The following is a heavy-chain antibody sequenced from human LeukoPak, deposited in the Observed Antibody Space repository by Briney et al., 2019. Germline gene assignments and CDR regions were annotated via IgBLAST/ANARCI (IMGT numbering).Heavy chain of an antibody. CDR1: GLTFPNTS. Sequence: GSPLRLSSAASGLTFPNTSMHWIRQAPSKGLEWVANIKQDGSEKYYVDSVKGRFTISRDNAKNSLYLQMNSLRAEDTAVYYCARGSSSSGLVWGQGTLVTVSS. CDR2: IKQDGSEK. J-gene: IGHJ4*02. V-gene: IGHV3-7*05. CDR3: ARGSSSSGLV. D-gene: IGHD6-6*01.